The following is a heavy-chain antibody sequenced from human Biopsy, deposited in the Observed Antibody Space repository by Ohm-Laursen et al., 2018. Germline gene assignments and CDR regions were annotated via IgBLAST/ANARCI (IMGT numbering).Heavy chain of an antibody. V-gene: IGHV4-59*11. Sequence: VTLSLTCTVSGGSFTGHYWSWIRQRPGTGLEWIGHISYTGYTSYNASLKSRVTISVDTSRNHFSLRLSPLTAADTAVYYCARGSNDFGGLYFTRWGQGTLLTVSS. CDR2: ISYTGYT. CDR1: GGSFTGHY. CDR3: ARGSNDFGGLYFTR. J-gene: IGHJ4*02. D-gene: IGHD4-23*01.